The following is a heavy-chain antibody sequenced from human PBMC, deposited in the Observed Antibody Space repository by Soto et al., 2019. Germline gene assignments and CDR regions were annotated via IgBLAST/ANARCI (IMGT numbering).Heavy chain of an antibody. CDR3: ARMYSSGSGWFHP. Sequence: LQESGPGLVKPSQTLSLTCFVSGYSISAGGYYWSWIRHHPGKGLEWIGSFYSSGSTIYNPSLRSRVSISGDTSSNQFSMSLTSVTAADTASYYCARMYSSGSGWFHPWGQGTLVSVSS. V-gene: IGHV4-31*03. J-gene: IGHJ5*02. CDR1: GYSISAGGYY. CDR2: FYSSGST. D-gene: IGHD6-19*01.